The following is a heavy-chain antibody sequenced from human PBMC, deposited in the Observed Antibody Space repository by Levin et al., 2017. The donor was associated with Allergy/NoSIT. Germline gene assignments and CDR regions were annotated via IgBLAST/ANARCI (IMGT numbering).Heavy chain of an antibody. J-gene: IGHJ6*03. D-gene: IGHD4-17*01. CDR2: ISSSGNTI. V-gene: IGHV3-11*01. Sequence: LSATPQGPGKGLEWLSYISSSGNTIYYADSVRGRFTISRDNAKNSLYLQMNSLRAEDTAVYYCARDGGGDYLYYYYYMDGWGKGTTVTVSS. CDR3: ARDGGGDYLYYYYYMDG.